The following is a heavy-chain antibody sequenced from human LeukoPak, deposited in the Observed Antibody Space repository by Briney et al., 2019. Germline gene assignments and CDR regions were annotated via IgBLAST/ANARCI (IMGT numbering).Heavy chain of an antibody. Sequence: ASVKVSCKASGYTFTGYYMHWVRQAPGQGLEWMGWISAYNGNTNYAQKLQGRVTMTTDTSTSTAYMELRSLRSDDTAVYYCARDFTRQQPISRYWGQGTLVTVSS. D-gene: IGHD6-13*01. J-gene: IGHJ4*02. V-gene: IGHV1-18*04. CDR1: GYTFTGYY. CDR2: ISAYNGNT. CDR3: ARDFTRQQPISRY.